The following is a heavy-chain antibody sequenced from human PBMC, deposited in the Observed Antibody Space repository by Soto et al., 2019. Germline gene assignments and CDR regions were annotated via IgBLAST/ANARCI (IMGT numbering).Heavy chain of an antibody. CDR3: ARERGQQLVRYYYYYGMDV. J-gene: IGHJ6*02. CDR2: ISSSSSYI. CDR1: GFTFSTYS. Sequence: GGSLRLSCVGSGFTFSTYSINWVRQAPGKGLEWVSSISSSSSYIYYADSVKGRFTISRDNAKNSLYLQMNSLRAEDTAVYYCARERGQQLVRYYYYYGMDVWGQGTTVTVSS. V-gene: IGHV3-21*01. D-gene: IGHD6-13*01.